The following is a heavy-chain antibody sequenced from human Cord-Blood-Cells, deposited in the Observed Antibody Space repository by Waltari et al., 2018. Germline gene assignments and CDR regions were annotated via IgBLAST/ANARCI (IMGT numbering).Heavy chain of an antibody. Sequence: QVQLQQWGAGLLKPSETLSLTCAVYGGSCSGYYWSWIRQPPGKGLEWIGEINHSGSTNYNPSLKSRVTISVDTSKNQFSLKLSSVTAADTAVYYCARLRGYCSGGSCYSYYYYGMDVWGQGTTVTVSS. D-gene: IGHD2-15*01. J-gene: IGHJ6*02. CDR3: ARLRGYCSGGSCYSYYYYGMDV. CDR1: GGSCSGYY. CDR2: INHSGST. V-gene: IGHV4-34*01.